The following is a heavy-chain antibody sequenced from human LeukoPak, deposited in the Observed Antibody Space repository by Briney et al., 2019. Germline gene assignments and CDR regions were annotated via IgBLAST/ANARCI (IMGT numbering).Heavy chain of an antibody. V-gene: IGHV4-34*01. D-gene: IGHD1-1*01. CDR2: INHSGST. CDR1: GWSFSGYY. J-gene: IGHJ6*02. CDR3: ATAGNWNDSDYYYYYGMDV. Sequence: SETLSLTCAVYGWSFSGYYWSWIRQPPGKGLEWIGEINHSGSTNYNPSLKSRVTISVDTSKNQFSLKLSSVTAADTAVYYCATAGNWNDSDYYYYYGMDVWGQGTTVTVSS.